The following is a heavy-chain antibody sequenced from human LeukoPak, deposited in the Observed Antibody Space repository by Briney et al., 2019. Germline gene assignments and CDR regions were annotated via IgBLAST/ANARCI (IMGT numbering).Heavy chain of an antibody. D-gene: IGHD5-12*01. J-gene: IGHJ4*02. CDR1: GYSISSSNW. CDR3: ARVQGASGLRLPQHFDY. V-gene: IGHV4-28*01. Sequence: SETLSLTCAVSGYSISSSNWWGWIRQPPGKGLEWIGYIYYSGSTYYNPSLKSRVTMSVDTSKNQFSLKLSSVTAVDTAVYYCARVQGASGLRLPQHFDYWAREPWSPSPQ. CDR2: IYYSGST.